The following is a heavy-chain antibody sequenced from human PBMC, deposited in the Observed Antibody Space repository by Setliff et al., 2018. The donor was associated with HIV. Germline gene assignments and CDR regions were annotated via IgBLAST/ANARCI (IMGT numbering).Heavy chain of an antibody. CDR2: VEYSGST. V-gene: IGHV4-59*11. CDR1: GGSISSHY. CDR3: ARTKFGSYSDY. Sequence: PSETLSLTCTVSGGSISSHYWSWIRQPPGKGPEWVGNVEYSGSTNYNPSLKSRVTISLDRSKTQFSLKPSSVTAADTAVYYCARTKFGSYSDYWGQGTLVTVSS. J-gene: IGHJ4*02. D-gene: IGHD3-10*01.